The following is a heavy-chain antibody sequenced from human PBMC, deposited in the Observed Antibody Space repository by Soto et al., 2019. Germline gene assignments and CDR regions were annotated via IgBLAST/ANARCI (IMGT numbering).Heavy chain of an antibody. CDR3: TRGNYGAFHH. CDR2: IKNKPNGETT. CDR1: GFTFSDEW. Sequence: EVQLVESGGVLIKPGGSLRLSCAASGFTFSDEWMNWVRQAPGKGLEWVGRIKNKPNGETTDYAAPVKGRFTISRDDSKSRLYLQMNNLKTDDTAVYYCTRGNYGAFHHWGHGTLVTVSS. D-gene: IGHD1-7*01. V-gene: IGHV3-15*07. J-gene: IGHJ3*01.